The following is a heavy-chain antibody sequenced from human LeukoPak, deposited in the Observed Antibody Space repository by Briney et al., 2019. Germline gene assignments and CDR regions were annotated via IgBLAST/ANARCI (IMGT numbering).Heavy chain of an antibody. CDR1: GGSISSGDYY. CDR2: MYYSGST. CDR3: ARPYYYDSRIDP. J-gene: IGHJ5*02. Sequence: SETLSLTCTVSGGSISSGDYYWSWIRQPPGKGLEWIAYMYYSGSTYYNPSLKSRVTLSADTSKNQLSLKLSSVTAADTAVYYCARPYYYDSRIDPWGQGILVTVSS. V-gene: IGHV4-30-4*01. D-gene: IGHD3-22*01.